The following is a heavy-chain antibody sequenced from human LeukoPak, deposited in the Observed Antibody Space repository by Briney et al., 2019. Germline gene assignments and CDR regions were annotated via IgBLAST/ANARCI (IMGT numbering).Heavy chain of an antibody. V-gene: IGHV3-53*01. J-gene: IGHJ3*02. Sequence: GGSLRLSCAASGFTVSSNYMSWVRQAPGKGLEWVSVIYSGGSTYYADSVKGRFTISRDNSKNTLYLQMNSLRAEDTAVYYCARGSYYDFWSGYYHDAFDIWGQGTMVTVSS. CDR1: GFTVSSNY. CDR3: ARGSYYDFWSGYYHDAFDI. D-gene: IGHD3-3*01. CDR2: IYSGGST.